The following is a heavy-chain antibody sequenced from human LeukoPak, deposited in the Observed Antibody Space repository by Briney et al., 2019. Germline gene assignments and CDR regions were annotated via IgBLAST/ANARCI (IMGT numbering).Heavy chain of an antibody. CDR1: GFTFSSYS. D-gene: IGHD3-9*01. CDR2: ICSSSSYI. J-gene: IGHJ4*02. Sequence: PGGSLRLSCAASGFTFSSYSMYWVRQGPGEGLGWLSSICSSSSYIYYAATEKGRFTISRDNAKNTLYLQMNSLGAEDTAVYYCAAVRYPPDWGQGTLVTVSS. CDR3: AAVRYPPD. V-gene: IGHV3-21*01.